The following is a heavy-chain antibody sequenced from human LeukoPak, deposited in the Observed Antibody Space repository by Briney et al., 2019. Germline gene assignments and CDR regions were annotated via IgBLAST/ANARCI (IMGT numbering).Heavy chain of an antibody. Sequence: ASVKVSCKASGYTFTGYYMHWVRQAPGQGLEWMGWINPNSGGTNYAQKFQGRVTMTRDTSISTAYMELSRLRSDDTAVYYCARERGGVITVGRWFDPWGQGTLVTVSS. D-gene: IGHD3-10*01. J-gene: IGHJ5*02. V-gene: IGHV1-2*02. CDR1: GYTFTGYY. CDR3: ARERGGVITVGRWFDP. CDR2: INPNSGGT.